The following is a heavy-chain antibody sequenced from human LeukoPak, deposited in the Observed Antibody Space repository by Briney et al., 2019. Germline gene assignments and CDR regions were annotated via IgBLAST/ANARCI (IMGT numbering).Heavy chain of an antibody. V-gene: IGHV3-48*03. D-gene: IGHD6-13*01. Sequence: PGGSLRLSCAASGFTFSSYEMNWVRQAPGKGLEWVSYISSSGSTIYYADSVKSRFTISRDNAKNSLYLQMNSLRAEDTAVYYCARGYSSSWFYYYYYMDVWGKGTTVTISS. CDR1: GFTFSSYE. CDR3: ARGYSSSWFYYYYYMDV. CDR2: ISSSGSTI. J-gene: IGHJ6*03.